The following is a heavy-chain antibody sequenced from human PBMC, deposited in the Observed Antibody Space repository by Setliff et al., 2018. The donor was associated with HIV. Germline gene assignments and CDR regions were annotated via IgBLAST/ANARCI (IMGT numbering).Heavy chain of an antibody. CDR2: VYTSGRT. D-gene: IGHD3-10*01. CDR1: GDLIRNSYYY. CDR3: ASPLDYYGWGAFDI. J-gene: IGHJ3*02. V-gene: IGHV4-39*07. Sequence: PSETLSLTCDVSGDLIRNSYYYWAWIRQSPGRGLEWIGSVYTSGRTNHNPSLKSRVTISVDTSKNQFSLRWSSVTAADTAVSYCASPLDYYGWGAFDIWGQGTMVTVSS.